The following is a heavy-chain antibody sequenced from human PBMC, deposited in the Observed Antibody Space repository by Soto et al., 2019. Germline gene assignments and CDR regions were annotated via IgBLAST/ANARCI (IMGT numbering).Heavy chain of an antibody. V-gene: IGHV4-30-4*01. CDR3: ARSTGRY. J-gene: IGHJ4*02. Sequence: QVPLQESGPGLVKPSQTLSLTCTVSGASITSDDFYWSWIRQPPGKGLEWIGYIYYSGSTYYNPSLKSRVSLSIDTSKNQFSLKLTSVTAADTAVYYCARSTGRYWGQGTLVTVSS. D-gene: IGHD2-21*01. CDR2: IYYSGST. CDR1: GASITSDDFY.